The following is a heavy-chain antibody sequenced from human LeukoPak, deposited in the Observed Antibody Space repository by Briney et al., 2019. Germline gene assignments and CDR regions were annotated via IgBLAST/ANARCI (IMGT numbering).Heavy chain of an antibody. Sequence: SETLSLTCAVYGGSFSGYYWSWIRQPPGKGLEWIGSIYYSGSTYYNPSLKSRVTISVDTSKNQFSLKLSSVTAADTAVYYCARLCGNPIDYWGQGTLVTVSS. CDR2: IYYSGST. V-gene: IGHV4-34*01. J-gene: IGHJ4*02. CDR3: ARLCGNPIDY. CDR1: GGSFSGYY. D-gene: IGHD4-23*01.